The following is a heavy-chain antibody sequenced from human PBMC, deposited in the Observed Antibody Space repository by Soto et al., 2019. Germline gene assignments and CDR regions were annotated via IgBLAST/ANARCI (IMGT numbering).Heavy chain of an antibody. J-gene: IGHJ6*02. Sequence: GGSLRLSCAASGFTFSSYSMNWVRQAPGKGLEWVSSISSSSSYIYYADSVKGRFTISRDNAKNSLYLQMNSLRAEDTAVYHCARDRSSSSSWYDYYGMDVWGQGTTVTVSS. D-gene: IGHD6-13*01. V-gene: IGHV3-21*01. CDR1: GFTFSSYS. CDR3: ARDRSSSSSWYDYYGMDV. CDR2: ISSSSSYI.